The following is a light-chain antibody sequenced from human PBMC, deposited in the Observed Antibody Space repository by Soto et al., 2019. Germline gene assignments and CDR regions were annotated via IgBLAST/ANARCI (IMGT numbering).Light chain of an antibody. V-gene: IGKV3-20*01. CDR1: QSVSRRH. CDR3: QQYGSSPGA. CDR2: GAS. J-gene: IGKJ1*01. Sequence: EIVLTQSPGTLSLSPGERATLSCRASQSVSRRHLAWYQKKPGQAPRLLICGASNRATGVPDRFSGSGSGTDFTLTIMRLEPEDFAVYYCQQYGSSPGAFGQGTEVDIK.